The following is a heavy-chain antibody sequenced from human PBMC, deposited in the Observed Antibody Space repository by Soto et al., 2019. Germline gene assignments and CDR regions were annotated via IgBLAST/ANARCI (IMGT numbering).Heavy chain of an antibody. J-gene: IGHJ4*02. V-gene: IGHV1-69*04. D-gene: IGHD1-1*01. CDR3: AKDRPRRTSGYFFDY. Sequence: VKVSCKASGGTFSSYTISWVRQAPGQGLEWMGRIIPILGIANYAQKFQGRVTITADKSTSTAYMELSSLRAEDTALYYCAKDRPRRTSGYFFDYWGQGTPVTVSS. CDR1: GGTFSSYT. CDR2: IIPILGIA.